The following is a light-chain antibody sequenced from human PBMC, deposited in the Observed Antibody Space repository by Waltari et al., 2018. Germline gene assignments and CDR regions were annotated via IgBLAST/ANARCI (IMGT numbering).Light chain of an antibody. CDR1: QSVLYSSNNKNY. J-gene: IGKJ2*01. V-gene: IGKV4-1*01. CDR2: WAS. Sequence: DIVMTQSPDSLAVPLGERATITCKSSQSVLYSSNNKNYLAWYQQKPGQPPKLLIYWASIRESGVPDRFSGSGSGTDFTLTISSLQAEDVAVYYCQQYYSTPLTFGQGPSWRSN. CDR3: QQYYSTPLT.